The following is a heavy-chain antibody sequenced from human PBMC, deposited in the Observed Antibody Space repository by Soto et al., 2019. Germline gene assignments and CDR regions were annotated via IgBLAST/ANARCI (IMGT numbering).Heavy chain of an antibody. J-gene: IGHJ4*02. D-gene: IGHD6-19*01. V-gene: IGHV4-34*01. CDR2: INHSGST. Sequence: QVQLQQWGAGLLKPSETLSLTCAVYGGSFSGYYWSWIRQPPGKGLEWIGEINHSGSTNYNPSLKSRVTISVDTSKNQFSLRLSSVTAADTAVYYWARGRQWLGSYFDYWGQGTLVTVSS. CDR3: ARGRQWLGSYFDY. CDR1: GGSFSGYY.